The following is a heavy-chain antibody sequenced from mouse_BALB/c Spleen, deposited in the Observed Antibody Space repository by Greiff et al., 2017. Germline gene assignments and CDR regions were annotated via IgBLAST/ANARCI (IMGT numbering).Heavy chain of an antibody. V-gene: IGHV1-82*01. CDR3: SRGAPLYINYWYFDV. CDR2: IYPGDGDT. CDR1: GYAFSSSW. J-gene: IGHJ1*01. D-gene: IGHD1-1*01. Sequence: QVQLQQSGPELVKPGASVKISCKASGYAFSSSWMNWVKQRPGQGLEWIGRIYPGDGDTNYNGKFKGKATLTADKSSSTAYMQLSSLTSVDSAVYFCSRGAPLYINYWYFDVWGAGTTVTVSS.